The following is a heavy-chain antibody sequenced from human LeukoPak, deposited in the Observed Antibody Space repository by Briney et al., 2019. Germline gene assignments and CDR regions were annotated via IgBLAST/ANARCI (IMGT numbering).Heavy chain of an antibody. D-gene: IGHD5-18*01. V-gene: IGHV1-3*01. CDR1: GYTFTSYA. CDR2: INAGNGNT. CDR3: ARARIQLPSGGFDP. Sequence: GSVNVSCKASGYTFTSYAMHWVRQAPGQRVEWMGWINAGNGNTKYSQKFQGRVTITRDTSASTAYMELSSMRSEDTAVYYCARARIQLPSGGFDPWGQGTLVTVSS. J-gene: IGHJ5*02.